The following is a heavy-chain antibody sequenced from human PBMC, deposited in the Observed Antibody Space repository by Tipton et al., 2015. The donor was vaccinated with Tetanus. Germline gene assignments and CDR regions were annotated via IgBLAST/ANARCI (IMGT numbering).Heavy chain of an antibody. Sequence: AVWGFSVNTYLMTWVRQAPGKGLEWVANIKQDGSEKYYVDSVKGRFTISRDNAKNSRYLQMNSLRAEDTAVYYCARVMVVVAATNGMDVWGQGTTSTVSS. D-gene: IGHD2-15*01. CDR2: IKQDGSEK. CDR3: ARVMVVVAATNGMDV. CDR1: GFSVNTYL. V-gene: IGHV3-7*01. J-gene: IGHJ6*02.